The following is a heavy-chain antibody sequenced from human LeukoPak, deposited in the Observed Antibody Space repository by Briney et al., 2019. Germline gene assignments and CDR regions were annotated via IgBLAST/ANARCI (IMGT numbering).Heavy chain of an antibody. V-gene: IGHV1-69*01. J-gene: IGHJ4*02. CDR2: IIPIFGTA. D-gene: IGHD2-2*01. Sequence: GSSVKVSCKASGGTFSSYAISWVRQAPGQGLEWMGGIIPIFGTANYAQKFQGRVTITADESTSTAYMELSSLRSEDTAVYYCARGVTVGYCSSTSCIFDYWGQGTLVTVPS. CDR1: GGTFSSYA. CDR3: ARGVTVGYCSSTSCIFDY.